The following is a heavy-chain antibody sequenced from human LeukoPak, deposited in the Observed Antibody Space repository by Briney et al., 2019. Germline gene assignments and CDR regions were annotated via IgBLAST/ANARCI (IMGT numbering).Heavy chain of an antibody. V-gene: IGHV3-53*01. CDR2: IYSGGST. J-gene: IGHJ4*02. Sequence: PGGSLRLSCAASGFTARSNYMTWVRPAPGKGLDGVSVIYSGGSTYYADSVKGRFTISSNNSKNPLYLQMNSLRAEDTAVYYCARVNPQSGDVDYWGQGTLVTVSS. CDR1: GFTARSNY. CDR3: ARVNPQSGDVDY. D-gene: IGHD7-27*01.